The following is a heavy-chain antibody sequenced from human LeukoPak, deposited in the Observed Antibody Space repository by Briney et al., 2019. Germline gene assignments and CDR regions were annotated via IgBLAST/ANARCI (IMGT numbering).Heavy chain of an antibody. V-gene: IGHV3-23*01. CDR3: AKKNGDSSGYYLYYFDY. D-gene: IGHD3-22*01. CDR2: ISGSGGST. CDR1: GFTFSSYA. J-gene: IGHJ4*02. Sequence: GGSLRLSCAASGFTFSSYAMSWFRQAPGKGLEWVSAISGSGGSTYYAGSVKGRFTISRDNSKNTLYLQLNSLRAEDTAVYYCAKKNGDSSGYYLYYFDYWGQGTLVTVSS.